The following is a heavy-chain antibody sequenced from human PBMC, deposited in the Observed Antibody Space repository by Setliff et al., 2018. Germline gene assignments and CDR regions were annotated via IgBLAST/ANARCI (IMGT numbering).Heavy chain of an antibody. CDR1: GDSISSGSHY. V-gene: IGHV4-61*09. CDR2: FHTGGST. J-gene: IGHJ5*02. Sequence: SETLSLTCTVSGDSISSGSHYWTWIRQPAGKGLEWIGHFHTGGSTNYNRSLRSRVPISVDTSKNQFSLKLSSVTAADTATYYCARAGPTVTFFRVLVISWWDPWGQGSLVTVSS. D-gene: IGHD3-3*01. CDR3: ARAGPTVTFFRVLVISWWDP.